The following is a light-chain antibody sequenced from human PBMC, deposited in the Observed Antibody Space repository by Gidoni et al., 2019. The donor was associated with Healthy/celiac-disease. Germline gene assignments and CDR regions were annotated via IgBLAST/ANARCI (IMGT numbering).Light chain of an antibody. Sequence: EIVLPQSPATLSLSPGERATLSCRASQSVSSYLAWYQQKPGQAPRLLIYDASNRATGIPARFSGGGSGTDFTLTISSLEPEDFAVYYCQQRSNWPPAITFGQGTRLEIK. CDR3: QQRSNWPPAIT. CDR2: DAS. CDR1: QSVSSY. J-gene: IGKJ5*01. V-gene: IGKV3-11*01.